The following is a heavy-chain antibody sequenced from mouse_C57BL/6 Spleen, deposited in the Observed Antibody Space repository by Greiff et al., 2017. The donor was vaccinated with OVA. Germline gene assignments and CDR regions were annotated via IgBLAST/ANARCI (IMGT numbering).Heavy chain of an antibody. V-gene: IGHV1-82*01. Sequence: VQLQESGPELVKPGASVKISCKASGYAFGSSWMNWVKQRPGKGLEWIGRIYPGDGDTNYNGKFKGKATLTADKSSSTAYMQLSSLTSEDSAVYFCARRGVRSPAMDYWGQGTSVTVSS. CDR2: IYPGDGDT. CDR3: ARRGVRSPAMDY. J-gene: IGHJ4*01. CDR1: GYAFGSSW. D-gene: IGHD2-1*01.